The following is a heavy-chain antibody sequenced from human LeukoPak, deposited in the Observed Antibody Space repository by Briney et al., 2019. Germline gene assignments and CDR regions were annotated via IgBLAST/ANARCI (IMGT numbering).Heavy chain of an antibody. D-gene: IGHD1-1*01. CDR2: IYPSGGST. Sequence: GGSLRLSCAAYGFTFSSYSMSWVRQAPGKGLEWVSTIYPSGGSTYYADSVKGRFTISRDNSKNTVYLQMNSLRAEDTAVYYCAKDRAGTPWADWGQGTLVTVSS. CDR1: GFTFSSYS. J-gene: IGHJ4*02. CDR3: AKDRAGTPWAD. V-gene: IGHV3-23*01.